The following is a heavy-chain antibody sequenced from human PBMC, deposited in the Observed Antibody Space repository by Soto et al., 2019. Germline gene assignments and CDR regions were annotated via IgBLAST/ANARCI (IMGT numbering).Heavy chain of an antibody. CDR2: INPNSGGT. CDR1: GYTFTGYY. Sequence: GASVKVSCKASGYTFTGYYMHWVRQAPGQGLEWMGWINPNSGGTNYAQKFQGWVTMTRDTSISTAYMELSRLRSDDTAVYYCARVRYSINPDYYYGMDVWGQGTTVTV. CDR3: ARVRYSINPDYYYGMDV. V-gene: IGHV1-2*04. J-gene: IGHJ6*02. D-gene: IGHD4-4*01.